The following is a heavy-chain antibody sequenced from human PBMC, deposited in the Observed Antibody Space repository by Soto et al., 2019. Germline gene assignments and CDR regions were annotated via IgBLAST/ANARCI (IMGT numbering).Heavy chain of an antibody. Sequence: QVQLVESGGGVVQPGRSLRLSCAASGFTYSNHGMHWVRQAPGKGVEWVAVIWYDGSDKYYADSVKGRFTISRDNSKNTLYLQMNSLRAEDTAVYYCARDIAARRFDYWGQGTLVIVSS. CDR2: IWYDGSDK. J-gene: IGHJ4*02. V-gene: IGHV3-33*01. CDR1: GFTYSNHG. CDR3: ARDIAARRFDY. D-gene: IGHD6-6*01.